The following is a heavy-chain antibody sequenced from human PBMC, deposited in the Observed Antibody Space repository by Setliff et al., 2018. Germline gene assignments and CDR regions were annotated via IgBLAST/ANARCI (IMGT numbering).Heavy chain of an antibody. V-gene: IGHV3-23*01. Sequence: GGSLRLSCAASGFTFRSYAMNWIRQAPGKGLEWVSAISGSGGSTYYADSVKGRFTISRDNSKNTLYLQMNSLRAEDTAVYYCAKARNAGYAGGWYLNYWGQGTLVTSPQ. CDR1: GFTFRSYA. J-gene: IGHJ4*02. CDR2: ISGSGGST. D-gene: IGHD2-15*01. CDR3: AKARNAGYAGGWYLNY.